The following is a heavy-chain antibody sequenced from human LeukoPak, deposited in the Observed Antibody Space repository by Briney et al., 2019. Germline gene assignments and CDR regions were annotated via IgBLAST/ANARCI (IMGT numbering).Heavy chain of an antibody. CDR1: GYTFTSYD. J-gene: IGHJ4*02. V-gene: IGHV1-8*03. D-gene: IGHD6-13*01. CDR3: AREGAAADPDY. Sequence: ASMKVSCKASGYTFTSYDINWVRQATGHGLEWMGWMNPNSGNTGYAQKFQGRDTITRNTSISTAYMELSSLRSEDTAVYYCAREGAAADPDYWGQGTLVTVSS. CDR2: MNPNSGNT.